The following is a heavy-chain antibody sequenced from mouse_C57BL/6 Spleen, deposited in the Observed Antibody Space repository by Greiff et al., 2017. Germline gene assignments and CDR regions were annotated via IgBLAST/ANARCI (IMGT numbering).Heavy chain of an antibody. J-gene: IGHJ2*01. CDR3: AGGYDANYFDY. CDR1: GFNIKDYY. CDR2: IDPEDGET. Sequence: EVQGVESGAELVKPGASVKLSCTASGFNIKDYYMHWVKQRTEQGLEWIGRIDPEDGETKYAPKFQGKATITADTSSNTAYLQLSSLTSEDTAVYYCAGGYDANYFDYWGKGTTLTVSS. V-gene: IGHV14-2*01. D-gene: IGHD2-3*01.